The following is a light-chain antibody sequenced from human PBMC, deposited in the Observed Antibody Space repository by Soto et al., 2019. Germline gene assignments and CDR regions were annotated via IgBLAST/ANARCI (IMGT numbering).Light chain of an antibody. Sequence: AIQMTQSPSSLSASVGDRVTITCRASQGIGNDLGWYQQRPGKAPNLLIYAASSLQSGVPSRFSGSGSGTAFTLTISSLQPEDFATYYCLQDYNYPRTFGQGTKVEIK. V-gene: IGKV1-6*01. J-gene: IGKJ1*01. CDR1: QGIGND. CDR2: AAS. CDR3: LQDYNYPRT.